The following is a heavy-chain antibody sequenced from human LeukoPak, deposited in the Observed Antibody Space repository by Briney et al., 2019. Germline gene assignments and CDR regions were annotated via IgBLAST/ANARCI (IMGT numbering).Heavy chain of an antibody. CDR1: GCTFSSYS. J-gene: IGHJ5*02. D-gene: IGHD3-16*02. V-gene: IGHV3-21*01. CDR2: ISSSSSYI. CDR3: ARCPITFGGVIVIPSWFDP. Sequence: GGSLRLSCAASGCTFSSYSMNWVRQAPGKGLEWVSSISSSSSYIYYADSVKGRFTISRDNAKNSLYLQMNSLRAEDTAVYYCARCPITFGGVIVIPSWFDPWGQGTLVTVSS.